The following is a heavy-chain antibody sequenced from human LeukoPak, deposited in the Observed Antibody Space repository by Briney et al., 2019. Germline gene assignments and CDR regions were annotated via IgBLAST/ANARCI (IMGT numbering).Heavy chain of an antibody. V-gene: IGHV3-43*02. Sequence: GGSLRLSCAASGFTFDDYAMHWVRQAPGKGLEWVSLISGDGGSSYYADSVKGRFTISRDNSKNSLYLQMNSLRTEDTALYYCAKDIDDQYYYGSGSSWGQGTLVTVSS. CDR1: GFTFDDYA. CDR3: AKDIDDQYYYGSGSS. J-gene: IGHJ1*01. CDR2: ISGDGGSS. D-gene: IGHD3-10*01.